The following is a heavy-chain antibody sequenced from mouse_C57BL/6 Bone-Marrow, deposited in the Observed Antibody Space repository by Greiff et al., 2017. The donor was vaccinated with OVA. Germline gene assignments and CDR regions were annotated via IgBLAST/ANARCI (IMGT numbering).Heavy chain of an antibody. CDR1: GYTFTDYN. D-gene: IGHD2-4*01. J-gene: IGHJ3*01. Sequence: EVKLLESGPELAKPGASVKIPCKASGYTFTDYNMDWVKQSPGKSLEWIGDINSNNGGTIYNQKFKGKATLTEDKSSSTAYMEVRSLTSEDTAVYYCARGGYYDYDGGAGFAYWGQGKGVTVSA. CDR3: ARGGYYDYDGGAGFAY. CDR2: INSNNGGT. V-gene: IGHV1-18*01.